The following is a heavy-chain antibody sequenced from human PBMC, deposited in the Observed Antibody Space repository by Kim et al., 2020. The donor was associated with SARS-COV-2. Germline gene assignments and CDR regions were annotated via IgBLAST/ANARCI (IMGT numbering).Heavy chain of an antibody. CDR2: ISSSSSTI. J-gene: IGHJ5*02. V-gene: IGHV3-48*02. D-gene: IGHD2-15*01. CDR1: GFTFSSYS. Sequence: GGSLRLSCAASGFTFSSYSMNWVRQAPGKGLEWVSYISSSSSTIYYADSVKGRFTISRDNAKNSLYLQMNSLRDEDTAVYYCARDKGCSGGSCYPHWFDPWGQGTLVTVSS. CDR3: ARDKGCSGGSCYPHWFDP.